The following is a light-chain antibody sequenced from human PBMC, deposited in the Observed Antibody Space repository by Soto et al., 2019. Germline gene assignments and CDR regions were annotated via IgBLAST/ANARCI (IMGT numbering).Light chain of an antibody. Sequence: EIVLTQSPGTLSLSPGERATLYCRASQNISTNLAWYQQKPGQAPRLLLLSASSRLSDIPARFSGSGSGTEFTLTISRLEPEDFAVYYCQQYGSSPRTFGQGTKVDIK. CDR2: SAS. CDR3: QQYGSSPRT. V-gene: IGKV3-20*01. CDR1: QNISTN. J-gene: IGKJ1*01.